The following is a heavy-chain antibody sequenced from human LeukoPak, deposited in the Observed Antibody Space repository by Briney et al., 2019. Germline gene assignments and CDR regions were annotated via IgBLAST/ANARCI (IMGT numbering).Heavy chain of an antibody. CDR2: IYPGDSDT. V-gene: IGHV5-51*01. J-gene: IGHJ4*02. Sequence: GESLKISCKGSGYSFTSYWIGWVRQMPGKGLEWMGIIYPGDSDTRHSPSFQGQVTISADKSISTAYLQWSSLKASDTAMYYCARRTHTYYYDSSGYLEDYYFDYWGQGTLVTVSS. CDR1: GYSFTSYW. D-gene: IGHD3-22*01. CDR3: ARRTHTYYYDSSGYLEDYYFDY.